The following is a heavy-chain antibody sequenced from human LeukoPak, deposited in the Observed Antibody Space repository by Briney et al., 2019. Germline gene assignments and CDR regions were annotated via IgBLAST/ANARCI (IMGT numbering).Heavy chain of an antibody. CDR2: IYYSGST. V-gene: IGHV4-39*07. Sequence: SETLSLTCTVSGGSISSSSYYWGWIRQPPGKGLEWIGSIYYSGSTYYNPSLKSRVTISVDTSKNQFSLKLSSVTAADAAVYYCARGEDYYGSGSYFPNWFDPWGQGTLVTVSS. D-gene: IGHD3-10*01. CDR1: GGSISSSSYY. J-gene: IGHJ5*02. CDR3: ARGEDYYGSGSYFPNWFDP.